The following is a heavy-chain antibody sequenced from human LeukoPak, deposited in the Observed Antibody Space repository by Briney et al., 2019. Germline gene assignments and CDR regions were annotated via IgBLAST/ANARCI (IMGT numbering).Heavy chain of an antibody. CDR2: INAGNGNT. CDR3: ARGSRIVVVPAAILGY. J-gene: IGHJ4*02. V-gene: IGHV1-3*01. CDR1: GYTFTSYA. D-gene: IGHD2-2*01. Sequence: ASVKVSCKASGYTFTSYAMHWVRQAPGQRLEWMGWINAGNGNTKYSQKFRGRVTITRDTSASTAYMELSSLRSEDTAVYYCARGSRIVVVPAAILGYWGQGTLVTVSS.